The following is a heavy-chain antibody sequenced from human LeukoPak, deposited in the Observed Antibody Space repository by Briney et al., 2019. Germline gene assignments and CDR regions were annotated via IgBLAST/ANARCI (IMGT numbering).Heavy chain of an antibody. Sequence: PGGSLRLSCAASGFTFSSYAMSWVRQAPGKGLEWVSAISGSGGRTYYADSVKGRFTISRDNSKNTLYLQMNSLRAEDTAVYYCTRDITLTRGGRSDYWGQGTLVTVSA. D-gene: IGHD3-10*01. CDR1: GFTFSSYA. J-gene: IGHJ4*02. CDR3: TRDITLTRGGRSDY. V-gene: IGHV3-23*01. CDR2: ISGSGGRT.